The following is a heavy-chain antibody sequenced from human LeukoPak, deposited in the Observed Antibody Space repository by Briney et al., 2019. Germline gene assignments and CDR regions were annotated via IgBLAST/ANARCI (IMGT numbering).Heavy chain of an antibody. Sequence: PSETLSLTCTVSGDSIDINNYYWGWIRQPPGKELEWIASFYYGGNTYYNPSLQSRVTISLDTSKNHFSLRLSSVTAADTAVYYCARHDLLSPPYSGSSNAFDIWGQGTMVTVSS. V-gene: IGHV4-39*01. CDR2: FYYGGNT. D-gene: IGHD1-26*01. CDR3: ARHDLLSPPYSGSSNAFDI. J-gene: IGHJ3*02. CDR1: GDSIDINNYY.